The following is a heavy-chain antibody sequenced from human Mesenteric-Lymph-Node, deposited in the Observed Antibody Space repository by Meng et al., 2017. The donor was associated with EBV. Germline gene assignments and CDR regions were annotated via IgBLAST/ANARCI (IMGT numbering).Heavy chain of an antibody. D-gene: IGHD5-12*01. J-gene: IGHJ4*02. CDR2: MYYSGIT. CDR3: ARDLGYSGYYPAY. V-gene: IGHV4-61*01. Sequence: VQVQAPGPGLVKPSETLSLTCTVSGDSVSSGSKYWSWIRQSPGKGLEWIGYMYYSGITKYNPSLKSRVTISVDTSKNQFSLKLSSVTAADTALYYCARDLGYSGYYPAYWGQGTLVTVSS. CDR1: GDSVSSGSKY.